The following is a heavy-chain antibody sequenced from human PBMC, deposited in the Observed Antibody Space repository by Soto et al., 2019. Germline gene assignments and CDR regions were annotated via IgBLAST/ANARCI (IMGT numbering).Heavy chain of an antibody. CDR3: AHGALSMDV. D-gene: IGHD3-3*02. Sequence: QITLKESGPTLVKPTQTLTLTCTFSGFSLSTSGVGVGWIRQPPGKALEWLALIYWDDDKRYSPSLKSRLTXXQDTSKNQVVLTTTNMDPVDTATYYCAHGALSMDVWGQGTTVTVSS. CDR1: GFSLSTSGVG. V-gene: IGHV2-5*02. J-gene: IGHJ6*02. CDR2: IYWDDDK.